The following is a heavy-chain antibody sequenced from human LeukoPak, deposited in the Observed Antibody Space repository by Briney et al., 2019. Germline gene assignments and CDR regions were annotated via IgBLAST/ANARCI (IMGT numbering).Heavy chain of an antibody. Sequence: GGSLRLSCVGSGFTFSRYAMNWVRQAPGQGLEWVSIISYGGNNPHYSESVKGRFTISRDNTKNMVYLQMNSLRPEDTAVYYCARPPDSSRYFYDFDYWGQGALVTVSS. CDR3: ARPPDSSRYFYDFDY. D-gene: IGHD3-22*01. CDR2: ISYGGNNP. V-gene: IGHV3-30-3*01. CDR1: GFTFSRYA. J-gene: IGHJ4*02.